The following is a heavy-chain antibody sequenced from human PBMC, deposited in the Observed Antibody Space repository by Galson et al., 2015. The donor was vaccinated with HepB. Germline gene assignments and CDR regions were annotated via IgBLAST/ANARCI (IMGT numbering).Heavy chain of an antibody. CDR3: ARERYSSSWYTGFDY. D-gene: IGHD6-13*01. V-gene: IGHV6-1*01. J-gene: IGHJ4*02. CDR1: GDSVSSNSAA. CDR2: TYYRSKWYN. Sequence: CAISGDSVSSNSAAWNWIKQSPSRGLEWLGRTYYRSKWYNDYAVSVKSRITINPDTSKNQFSLQLNSVTPEDTAVYYCARERYSSSWYTGFDYWGQGTLVTVSS.